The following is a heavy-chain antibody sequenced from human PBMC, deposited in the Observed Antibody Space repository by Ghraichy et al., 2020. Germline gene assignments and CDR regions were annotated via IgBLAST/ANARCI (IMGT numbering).Heavy chain of an antibody. J-gene: IGHJ4*01. Sequence: GGSLRLSCAASGFTFSTYAMAWVRQAPGKGLEWVSSLGGTGRTPYYADFVKGRFTISRDNSKNTLYLQLNSLRAEDAAVYYCAKARGPGSHTQDHFNYWGLGTLVTVSS. D-gene: IGHD1-26*01. V-gene: IGHV3-23*01. CDR1: GFTFSTYA. CDR3: AKARGPGSHTQDHFNY. CDR2: LGGTGRTP.